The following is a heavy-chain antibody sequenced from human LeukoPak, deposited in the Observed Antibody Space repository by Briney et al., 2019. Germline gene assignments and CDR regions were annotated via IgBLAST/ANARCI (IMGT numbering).Heavy chain of an antibody. CDR3: ASRSSVAASGPG. CDR1: GFTVSSYA. Sequence: GGSLRLSCAASGFTVSSYAMSWVRQAPGKGLEWVANINQDGSEKYYVDSVKGRFTISRDNAKNSLYLQMSSLRAEDTALYYCASRSSVAASGPGWGQGTLVTVSS. CDR2: INQDGSEK. V-gene: IGHV3-7*01. J-gene: IGHJ4*02. D-gene: IGHD2-15*01.